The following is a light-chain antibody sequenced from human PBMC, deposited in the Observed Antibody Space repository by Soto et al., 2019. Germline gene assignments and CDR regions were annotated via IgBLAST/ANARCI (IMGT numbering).Light chain of an antibody. Sequence: DIQMTQSPSSLSASVGDRVTITCRASQSISSYLNWYQQKPGKAPKLLIYAASSLQSGVPSMFSGSGSGTDFTLTISSLQPEDFATYYCQHSYSTPWTFGQGTKVEIK. CDR3: QHSYSTPWT. V-gene: IGKV1-39*01. CDR1: QSISSY. CDR2: AAS. J-gene: IGKJ1*01.